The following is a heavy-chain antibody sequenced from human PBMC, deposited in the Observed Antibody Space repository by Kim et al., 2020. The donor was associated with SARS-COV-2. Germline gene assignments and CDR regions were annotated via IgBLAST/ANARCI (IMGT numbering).Heavy chain of an antibody. J-gene: IGHJ4*02. V-gene: IGHV3-30*04. CDR2: ISYDGSNK. CDR3: ARHGSGSYYREEPVDY. D-gene: IGHD3-10*01. CDR1: GFTFSSYA. Sequence: GGSLRLSCAASGFTFSSYAMHWVRQAPGKGLEWVAVISYDGSNKYYADSVKGRFTISRDNSKNTLYLQMNSLRAEDTAVYYCARHGSGSYYREEPVDYWGQGTLITVSS.